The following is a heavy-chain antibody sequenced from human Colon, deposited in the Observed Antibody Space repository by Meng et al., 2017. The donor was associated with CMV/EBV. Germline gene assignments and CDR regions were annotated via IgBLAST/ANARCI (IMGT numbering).Heavy chain of an antibody. CDR1: GFSFSGYW. Sequence: GESLKISCVDSGFSFSGYWMHWVRQAPGKGLAWVSRVNDDGSSVRYADSVKGRFTISRDNAKNTLYLQMNSLRVEDTAVYYCARDAGQWLATGEAFDIWGRGTMVTVS. D-gene: IGHD6-19*01. CDR2: VNDDGSSV. V-gene: IGHV3-74*01. J-gene: IGHJ3*02. CDR3: ARDAGQWLATGEAFDI.